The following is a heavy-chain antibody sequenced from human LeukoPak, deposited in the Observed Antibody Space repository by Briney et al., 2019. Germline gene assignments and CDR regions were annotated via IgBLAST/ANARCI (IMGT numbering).Heavy chain of an antibody. V-gene: IGHV3-21*01. D-gene: IGHD2-2*01. J-gene: IGHJ4*02. Sequence: PGGSLRLSCAASGFTFSSYSMNWVRQAPGKGLEWVSSISSSSSYIYYADSVKGRFTISRDNAKNSLYLQMNSLRAEDTAVYYCARDRALPAAIWYMANWGQGTLVTVSS. CDR2: ISSSSSYI. CDR1: GFTFSSYS. CDR3: ARDRALPAAIWYMAN.